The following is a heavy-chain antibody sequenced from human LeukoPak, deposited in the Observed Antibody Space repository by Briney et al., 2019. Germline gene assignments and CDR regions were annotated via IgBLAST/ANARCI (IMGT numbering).Heavy chain of an antibody. Sequence: SETLSLTCTVSGGSISSGDYYWSWIRQPPGKGLEWIGYIYYSGSTYYNPSLKSRVTISVDTSKNQFSLKLSSVTAADTAVYYCARDGRYCSSTSCYHWFDPWGRGTLVTVSS. CDR1: GGSISSGDYY. CDR3: ARDGRYCSSTSCYHWFDP. CDR2: IYYSGST. J-gene: IGHJ5*02. V-gene: IGHV4-30-4*01. D-gene: IGHD2-2*01.